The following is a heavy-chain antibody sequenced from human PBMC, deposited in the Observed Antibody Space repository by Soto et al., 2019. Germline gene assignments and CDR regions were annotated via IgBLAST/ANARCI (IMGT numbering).Heavy chain of an antibody. J-gene: IGHJ6*02. Sequence: QIQQVQSGPDVKKPGASVKVSCKASGYTFSTYGLSWVRQAPGQGLEWMGWISGYNGRTNYAQKFRGRVTLTTDTSASTAYMELRSLRPDDTAMYYCARDNRKELWVEGLNAMDVWGQGTTVTVSS. V-gene: IGHV1-18*01. CDR3: ARDNRKELWVEGLNAMDV. CDR1: GYTFSTYG. D-gene: IGHD3-10*01. CDR2: ISGYNGRT.